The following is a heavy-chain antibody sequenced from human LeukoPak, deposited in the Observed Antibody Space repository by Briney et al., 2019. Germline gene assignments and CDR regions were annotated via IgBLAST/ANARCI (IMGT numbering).Heavy chain of an antibody. V-gene: IGHV5-51*01. Sequence: GESLKISCKGSGYSFTTHWIAWVRQMPGKGLEWMGIIYPGDSDTRYSPSFQGQVTISADKSISTAYLQWSSLKASDTAMYYCARLQDYSARGALDYWGQGTLVTVSS. D-gene: IGHD4-11*01. CDR3: ARLQDYSARGALDY. CDR2: IYPGDSDT. J-gene: IGHJ4*02. CDR1: GYSFTTHW.